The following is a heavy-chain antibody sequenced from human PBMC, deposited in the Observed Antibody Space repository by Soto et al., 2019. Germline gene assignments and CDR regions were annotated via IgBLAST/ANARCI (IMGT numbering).Heavy chain of an antibody. CDR2: ISGSGGST. J-gene: IGHJ6*02. CDR3: ATLGRVVAAISRNYYYYGMDV. Sequence: GGSLRLSCAASGFTFSSYAMSWVRQAPGKGLEWVSAISGSGGSTYYADSVKGRFTISRDNSKNTLYLQMNSLRAEDTAVYYCATLGRVVAAISRNYYYYGMDVWGQGTTVTVSS. V-gene: IGHV3-23*01. CDR1: GFTFSSYA. D-gene: IGHD2-15*01.